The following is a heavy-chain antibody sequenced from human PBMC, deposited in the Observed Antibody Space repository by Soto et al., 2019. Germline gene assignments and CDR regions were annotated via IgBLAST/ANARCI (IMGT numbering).Heavy chain of an antibody. J-gene: IGHJ6*02. V-gene: IGHV4-59*01. D-gene: IGHD3-3*01. CDR3: AALWTGFYGMDV. Sequence: QVQLQESGPGLVKPSETLSLTCTVSGGSISGYYWSWIRQPPGKGLEWIGYIYYSGSTKYNPSLKSRLTIAIDTSKKQFSLNLSSVTAADTAVYYCAALWTGFYGMDVWGQGITVTVSS. CDR2: IYYSGST. CDR1: GGSISGYY.